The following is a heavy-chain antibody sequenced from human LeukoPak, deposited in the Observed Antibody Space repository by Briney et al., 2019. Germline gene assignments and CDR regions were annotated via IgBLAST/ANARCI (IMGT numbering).Heavy chain of an antibody. CDR1: GFTFSSYG. CDR2: IRYDGSNK. J-gene: IGHJ6*03. Sequence: GGSLRLSCAASGFTFSSYGMHWVRQAPGKGLEWVAFIRYDGSNKYYADSVKGRFTISRDNSKNTLYLQMNSLRAEDTAVYYCAKDRVGMVRGVTFYYYYMDVWGKGTTVTISS. D-gene: IGHD3-10*01. CDR3: AKDRVGMVRGVTFYYYYMDV. V-gene: IGHV3-30*02.